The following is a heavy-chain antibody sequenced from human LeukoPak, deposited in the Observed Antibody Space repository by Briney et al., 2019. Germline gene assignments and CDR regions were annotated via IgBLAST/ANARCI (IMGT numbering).Heavy chain of an antibody. CDR3: TRLMESTYDSSGYDY. CDR2: IRSKANSYAT. J-gene: IGHJ4*02. CDR1: GFTFSGSA. D-gene: IGHD3-22*01. Sequence: GGSLRLSCAASGFTFSGSAMHWARQASGKGLEWVGRIRSKANSYATAYAASVKGRFTLSRDDSKNTAYLQMNSLKTEDTAVYYCTRLMESTYDSSGYDYWGQGTLVTVSS. V-gene: IGHV3-73*01.